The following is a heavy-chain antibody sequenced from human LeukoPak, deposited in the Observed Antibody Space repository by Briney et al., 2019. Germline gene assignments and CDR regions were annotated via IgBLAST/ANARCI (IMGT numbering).Heavy chain of an antibody. CDR1: GYTFTRYY. V-gene: IGHV1-46*01. CDR2: ISPRGGST. CDR3: ARLSGYDWESFHDY. J-gene: IGHJ4*02. D-gene: IGHD5-12*01. Sequence: ASVKVSCKAFGYTFTRYYMHWVRQAPGQGPEWMGVISPRGGSTTYAQKFQGRVTLTRDMSTSTDYLELSSLRSEDTAVYYCARLSGYDWESFHDYWGQGTLVTVSS.